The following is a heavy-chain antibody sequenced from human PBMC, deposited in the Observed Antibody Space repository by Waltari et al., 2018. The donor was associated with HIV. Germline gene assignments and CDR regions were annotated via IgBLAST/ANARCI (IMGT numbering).Heavy chain of an antibody. V-gene: IGHV4-59*01. D-gene: IGHD5-12*01. J-gene: IGHJ4*02. CDR3: ARVGGYNSPPAV. Sequence: QVRLQESGPGLVKPSVTLSPTCHVTGGSIRPCYRSWIRQAPGQGLECTGHIYYSGGTNYTPSLKSLVTISIDTSKSQFSLSRSSVTAADTAFYYCARVGGYNSPPAVWGQGTLVTVSS. CDR1: GGSIRPCY. CDR2: IYYSGGT.